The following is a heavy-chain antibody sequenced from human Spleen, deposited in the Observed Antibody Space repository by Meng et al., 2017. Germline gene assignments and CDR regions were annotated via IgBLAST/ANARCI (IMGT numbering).Heavy chain of an antibody. CDR1: GFTFSSYA. Sequence: GESLKISCAASGFTFSSYAMNWVRQAPGKGLEWVSTISGSGGSTYYADSVKGQFTISRDNSKNTLYLQMNSLRVEDTAVYYCARDPLQWGTNFDFWGQGTLVTVSS. V-gene: IGHV3-23*01. CDR2: ISGSGGST. J-gene: IGHJ4*02. CDR3: ARDPLQWGTNFDF. D-gene: IGHD3-16*01.